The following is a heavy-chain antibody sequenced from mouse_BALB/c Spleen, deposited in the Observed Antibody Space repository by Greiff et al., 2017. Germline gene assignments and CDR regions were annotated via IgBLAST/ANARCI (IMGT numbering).Heavy chain of an antibody. D-gene: IGHD1-1*01. CDR1: GYSITSDYA. V-gene: IGHV3-2*02. J-gene: IGHJ2*01. Sequence: EVKLVESGPGLVKPSQSLSLTCTVTGYSITSDYAWNWIRQFPGNKLEWMGYISYSGSTSYNPSLKSRISITRDTSKNQFFLQLNSVTTEDTATYYCARWDYYGSSLYYFDYWGQGTTLTVSS. CDR3: ARWDYYGSSLYYFDY. CDR2: ISYSGST.